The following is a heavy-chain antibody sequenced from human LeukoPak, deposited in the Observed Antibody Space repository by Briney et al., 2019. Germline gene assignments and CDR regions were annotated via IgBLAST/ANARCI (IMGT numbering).Heavy chain of an antibody. V-gene: IGHV3-21*01. CDR2: ITTSSGYL. J-gene: IGHJ4*02. CDR1: GFTFSSYS. CDR3: ARDSTWASDY. Sequence: GGSLRLSCVASGFTFSSYSMNWVRQAPGKGLEWVSSITTSSGYLYYADSVKGRFTISRDDAQKSLFLQMNSLRDEDTAVYYCARDSTWASDYWGQGTLVTVSA. D-gene: IGHD7-27*01.